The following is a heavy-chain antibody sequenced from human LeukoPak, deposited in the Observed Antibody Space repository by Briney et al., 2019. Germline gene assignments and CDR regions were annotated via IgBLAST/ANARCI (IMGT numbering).Heavy chain of an antibody. CDR2: ITGGGGTT. CDR3: AKVNSFKIGWKSPIDS. J-gene: IGHJ4*02. CDR1: GFTFNDYA. Sequence: GGSLRLPCAASGFTFNDYAMAWVRQGPGKGLEWVSSITGGGGTTYYADSVRGRFTFSRDNSENTLYLQMNSLRAEDTATYYCAKVNSFKIGWKSPIDSWGQGTLVTVSS. D-gene: IGHD4-23*01. V-gene: IGHV3-23*01.